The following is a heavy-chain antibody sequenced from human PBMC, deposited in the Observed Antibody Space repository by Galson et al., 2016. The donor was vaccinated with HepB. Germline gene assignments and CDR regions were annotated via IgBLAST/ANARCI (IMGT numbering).Heavy chain of an antibody. CDR2: IYSGGST. CDR3: ARGVAAAGTPYYIDY. CDR1: GFTVSNNY. J-gene: IGHJ4*02. Sequence: SLRLSCAASGFTVSNNYMSWVRQAPGKGLEWVSVIYSGGSTSYADSVKGRFTISRENSKNTLYLQMNSRRAEDTAVYYCARGVAAAGTPYYIDYWGQGTLVTVSS. V-gene: IGHV3-53*01. D-gene: IGHD6-13*01.